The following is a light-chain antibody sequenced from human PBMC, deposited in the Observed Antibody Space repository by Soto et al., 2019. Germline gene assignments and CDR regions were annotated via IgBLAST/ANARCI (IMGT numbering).Light chain of an antibody. V-gene: IGKV4-1*01. CDR1: QNLFYSSNNKNY. Sequence: DIVMTQSPGSLSVSLGERATINCKSSQNLFYSSNNKNYLAWYQQTPGQPPKVLIYWASTRESGVPDRFTGSGSGTDFTLTINSLQSEDVAVYYCQQYYTLWTFGQGTKVEVK. CDR2: WAS. J-gene: IGKJ1*01. CDR3: QQYYTLWT.